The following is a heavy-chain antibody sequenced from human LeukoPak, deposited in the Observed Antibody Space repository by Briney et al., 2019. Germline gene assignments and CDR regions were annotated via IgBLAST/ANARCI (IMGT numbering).Heavy chain of an antibody. J-gene: IGHJ4*02. CDR3: ARVPISTTARGYFDY. Sequence: SETLSLTCTVSGGSISSYYWSWIRQPPGKGLEWIGYIYYSGSTTYNPSLKSRVTMSVDTSKNKFSLKLNSLTAADTAVYYCARVPISTTARGYFDYWGQGTLVTVSS. D-gene: IGHD4-17*01. CDR1: GGSISSYY. CDR2: IYYSGST. V-gene: IGHV4-59*12.